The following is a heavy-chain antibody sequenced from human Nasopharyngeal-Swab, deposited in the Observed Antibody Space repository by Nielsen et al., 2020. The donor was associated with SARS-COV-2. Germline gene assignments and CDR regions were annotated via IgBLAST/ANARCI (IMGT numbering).Heavy chain of an antibody. CDR2: INHSGST. J-gene: IGHJ2*01. D-gene: IGHD1-26*01. V-gene: IGHV4-34*01. CDR3: ARGLYSGSHEYFDL. Sequence: SETLSLTCAVYGGSFSGYYWSWIRQPPGKGLEWIGGINHSGSTNYNPSLKSRVTISVDTSKNQFSLKLSSVTAADTAVYYCARGLYSGSHEYFDLWGRGTLVTVSS. CDR1: GGSFSGYY.